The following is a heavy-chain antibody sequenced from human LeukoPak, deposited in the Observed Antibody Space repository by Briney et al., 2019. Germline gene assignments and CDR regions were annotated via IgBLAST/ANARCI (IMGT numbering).Heavy chain of an antibody. CDR2: IYYSGST. J-gene: IGHJ4*02. Sequence: SETLSLTCTVSGGSISSYYWSWIRQPPGKGLEWIGYIYYSGSTYYNPSLKSRVTISVDTSKSQFSVKLSSVTAADTAVYYCARSIRGYSSGWYYFDYWGQGTLITVSS. V-gene: IGHV4-59*12. CDR1: GGSISSYY. D-gene: IGHD6-19*01. CDR3: ARSIRGYSSGWYYFDY.